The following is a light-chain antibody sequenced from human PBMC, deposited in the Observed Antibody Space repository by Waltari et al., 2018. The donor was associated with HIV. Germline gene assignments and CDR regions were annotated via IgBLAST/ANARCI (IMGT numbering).Light chain of an antibody. CDR1: SSDVGRHNR. Sequence: QSALTQPPSVSGSPGQSVTISCTGSSSDVGRHNRVSWYQQPPGTAPKLLIYEVTYRPSGVPDRFAGSKSGNTASLTISGLQAEDEAEYYCSSYTSSSTYVFGTGTRVTVL. CDR2: EVT. J-gene: IGLJ1*01. V-gene: IGLV2-18*02. CDR3: SSYTSSSTYV.